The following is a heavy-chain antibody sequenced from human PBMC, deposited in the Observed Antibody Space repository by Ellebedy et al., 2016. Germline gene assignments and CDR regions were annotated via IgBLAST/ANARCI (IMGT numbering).Heavy chain of an antibody. CDR3: ARDQGTTVTTLYY. CDR1: GYTFTSYY. CDR2: INTSGGST. V-gene: IGHV1-46*01. J-gene: IGHJ4*01. D-gene: IGHD4-17*01. Sequence: ASVKVSCXASGYTFTSYYMHWVRQPAGQGLEWMGIINTSGGSTSYAQKFQGRVTMTRDTSTSTVYMELSSLRSEDTAVYYCARDQGTTVTTLYYWGQGTLVTVSS.